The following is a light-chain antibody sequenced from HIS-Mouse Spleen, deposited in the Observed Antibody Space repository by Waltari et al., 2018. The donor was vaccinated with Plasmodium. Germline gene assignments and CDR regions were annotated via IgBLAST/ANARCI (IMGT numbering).Light chain of an antibody. Sequence: QSALTPPPYASGSPGQTVTISCTGTSSAVGGYNYVSWYQQHPGKAPKLMIYEVSKRPSGVPDRFSGSKSGNTASLTVSGLQAEDEADYYCSSYAGSNNLVFGGGTKLTVL. CDR3: SSYAGSNNLV. CDR2: EVS. J-gene: IGLJ2*01. V-gene: IGLV2-8*01. CDR1: SSAVGGYNY.